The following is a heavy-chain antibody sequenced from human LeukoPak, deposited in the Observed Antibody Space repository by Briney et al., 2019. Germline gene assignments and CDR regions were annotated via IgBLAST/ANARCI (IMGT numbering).Heavy chain of an antibody. J-gene: IGHJ6*03. CDR3: ARHRDTGYYYYMDV. CDR2: IFYNGKT. D-gene: IGHD1-1*01. Sequence: SETLSLTCTVSGGSISVSSYYWGWIRQPPGTGLEWIGNIFYNGKTYYNPSLKSRVTISVDTSKNQFSLKLSSVTAADTAVYLCARHRDTGYYYYMDVWGTGTTVTVSS. V-gene: IGHV4-39*01. CDR1: GGSISVSSYY.